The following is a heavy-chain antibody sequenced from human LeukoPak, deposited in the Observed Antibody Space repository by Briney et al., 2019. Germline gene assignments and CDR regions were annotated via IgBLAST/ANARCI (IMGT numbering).Heavy chain of an antibody. Sequence: SETLSLTCTVSGGSISSYYWSWIRQPPGKGLEWIGYIYYSGSTNYNPSLKSRVTISVDTSKNQFSLKLSSATAADTAVYYCASTYCSGGSCDYDAFDIWGQGTMVTVSS. CDR3: ASTYCSGGSCDYDAFDI. CDR2: IYYSGST. J-gene: IGHJ3*02. CDR1: GGSISSYY. V-gene: IGHV4-59*01. D-gene: IGHD2-15*01.